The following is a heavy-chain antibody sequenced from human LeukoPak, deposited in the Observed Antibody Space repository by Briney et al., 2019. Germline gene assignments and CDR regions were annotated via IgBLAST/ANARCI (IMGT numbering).Heavy chain of an antibody. Sequence: ASVKVSCTASGYRFSSYGITWVRQAPGQGLEWMGWTSADTTRTIYTEKLQDRVTMTTDTSTSTTYMELRSLRSDDTAVYYCARDGLDYYGSGTYYPNYNWFDPWGREPWSPSPQ. CDR3: ARDGLDYYGSGTYYPNYNWFDP. V-gene: IGHV1-18*01. J-gene: IGHJ5*02. CDR1: GYRFSSYG. D-gene: IGHD3-10*01. CDR2: TSADTTRT.